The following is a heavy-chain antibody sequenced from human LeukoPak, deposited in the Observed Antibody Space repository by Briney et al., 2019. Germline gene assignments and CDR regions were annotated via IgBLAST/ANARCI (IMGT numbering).Heavy chain of an antibody. CDR3: AKDVYSPVGYSGYDSDFDY. CDR2: ISYDGSNK. J-gene: IGHJ4*02. CDR1: GFTFSSYG. V-gene: IGHV3-30*18. D-gene: IGHD5-12*01. Sequence: QPGRSLRLSCAASGFTFSSYGMHWVRQAPGKGLEWVAVISYDGSNKYYADSVKGRFTISRDNSKNTLYPQMNSLRAEDTAVYYCAKDVYSPVGYSGYDSDFDYWGQGTLVTVSS.